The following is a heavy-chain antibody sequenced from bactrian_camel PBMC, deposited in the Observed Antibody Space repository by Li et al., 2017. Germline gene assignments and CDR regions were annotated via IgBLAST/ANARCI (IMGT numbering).Heavy chain of an antibody. D-gene: IGHD3*01. CDR2: ITTSGRKI. J-gene: IGHJ4*01. Sequence: HVQLVESGGGSVQAGGSLTLSCSASAYIYSMAWFRQVPGKEREGVAAITTSGRKIEYGNAVKGRFSIGRDNAKNMVYLQMNSLKTEDTATYYCVMGWTDNTYSGPPPGQGTQVTVS. CDR1: AYIYSM. V-gene: IGHV3S54*01.